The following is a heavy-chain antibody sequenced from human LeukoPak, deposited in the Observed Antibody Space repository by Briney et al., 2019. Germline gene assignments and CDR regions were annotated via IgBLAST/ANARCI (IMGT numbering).Heavy chain of an antibody. Sequence: GGSLRLSCAASGFTFSDYWMTWVRPAPGKGLEWVANIKPDGSEKYYVDSVKGRFTISRDNAKNSLYLQMNSLRVEDTAVYYCAKGGATVIDYWGQGTLVTVSS. CDR2: IKPDGSEK. D-gene: IGHD4-17*01. V-gene: IGHV3-7*01. CDR1: GFTFSDYW. CDR3: AKGGATVIDY. J-gene: IGHJ4*02.